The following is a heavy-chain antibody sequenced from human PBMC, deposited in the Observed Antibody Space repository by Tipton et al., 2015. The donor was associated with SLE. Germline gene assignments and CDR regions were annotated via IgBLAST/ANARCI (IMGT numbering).Heavy chain of an antibody. Sequence: GSLRLSCAASGFFFSDYYMSWIRQAPGKGLEWVSYISASGSTKYYADSVKGRFTISRDNTKNSLYLQMNSLRGEDTAVYFCARDREHEISMIQGAGEFDPWGQGTLVTVSS. D-gene: IGHD3-10*01. CDR3: ARDREHEISMIQGAGEFDP. V-gene: IGHV3-11*04. CDR1: GFFFSDYY. CDR2: ISASGSTK. J-gene: IGHJ5*02.